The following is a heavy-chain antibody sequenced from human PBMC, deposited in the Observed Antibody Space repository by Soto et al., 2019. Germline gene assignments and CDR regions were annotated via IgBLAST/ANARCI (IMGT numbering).Heavy chain of an antibody. CDR1: GYIFTNYG. CDR2: ISPYNGHT. J-gene: IGHJ3*02. V-gene: IGHV1-18*01. Sequence: QVQLVQSGAEVKKPGASVKVSCRASGYIFTNYGISWVRQAPGQGLEGMGWISPYNGHTKYAQKLQGRVTMTTDTFTSTVYMEMRSLRSDDAAMYYCTRTNIVGTTTDAFDIWGQGTMLTVSS. D-gene: IGHD1-26*01. CDR3: TRTNIVGTTTDAFDI.